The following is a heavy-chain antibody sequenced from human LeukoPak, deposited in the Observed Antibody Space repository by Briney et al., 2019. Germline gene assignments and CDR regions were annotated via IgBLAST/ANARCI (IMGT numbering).Heavy chain of an antibody. CDR2: VFHSGST. CDR1: GDSISSNEW. Sequence: SETLSLTCSVSGDSISSNEWWSWVRQPPGKGLEWIGEVFHSGSTNFNPSLKSRVTISIDKSKNQFSLEVTSVTAADTAIYYCARDLAVAGTNYFDFWGQGVLVTVSS. V-gene: IGHV4-4*02. J-gene: IGHJ4*02. D-gene: IGHD6-19*01. CDR3: ARDLAVAGTNYFDF.